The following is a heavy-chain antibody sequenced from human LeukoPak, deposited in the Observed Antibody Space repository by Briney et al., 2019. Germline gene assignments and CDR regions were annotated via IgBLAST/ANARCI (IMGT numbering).Heavy chain of an antibody. CDR1: GYTFTSYD. CDR2: MNPNSGNT. J-gene: IGHJ5*02. V-gene: IGHV1-8*01. Sequence: ASVKVSCKASGYTFTSYDINWVRQATGQGLEWMGWMNPNSGNTGYAQKFQGRVTMTRNTSIGTAYMELSSLRSEDTAVYYCAKGYYGSGSVYWFDPWGQGTLVTVSS. CDR3: AKGYYGSGSVYWFDP. D-gene: IGHD3-10*01.